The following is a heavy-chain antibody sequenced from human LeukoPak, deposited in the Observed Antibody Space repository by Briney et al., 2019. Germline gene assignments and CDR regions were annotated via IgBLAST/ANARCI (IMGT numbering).Heavy chain of an antibody. CDR1: GVSFSGYY. CDR2: INHSRTT. Sequence: TASETLSLTCAVYGVSFSGYYWSWIRQPPGKGLEWIGGINHSRTTNYNPSLKSRVTISVDTSKNQFSLKLSSVTAADTAVYYCARDVDATSGWFDPWGQGTLVTVSS. CDR3: ARDVDATSGWFDP. D-gene: IGHD2-15*01. V-gene: IGHV4-34*01. J-gene: IGHJ5*02.